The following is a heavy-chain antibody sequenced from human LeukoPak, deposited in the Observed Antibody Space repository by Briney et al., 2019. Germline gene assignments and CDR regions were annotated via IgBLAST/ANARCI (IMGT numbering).Heavy chain of an antibody. CDR2: IKQNASKK. J-gene: IGHJ5*02. CDR1: GFILNNYW. D-gene: IGHD6-6*01. V-gene: IGHV3-7*03. CDR3: AKIPYSGTWYWFDP. Sequence: GGSLRLSCATSGFILNNYWMSWVRQAPGTGLEAVANIKQNASKKFYATSVKGRFTISRDDAKNSLYLQMNSLRAADTAVYYCAKIPYSGTWYWFDPWGQGTLVTVSS.